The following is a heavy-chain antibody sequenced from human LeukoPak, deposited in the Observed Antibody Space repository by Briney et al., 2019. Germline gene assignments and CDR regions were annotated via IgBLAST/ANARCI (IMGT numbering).Heavy chain of an antibody. CDR3: ARDFLGDNDIVVVPAAISGDYMDV. D-gene: IGHD2-2*01. Sequence: ASVKVSCKASGYTFTGYYMHWVRQAPGQGLEWMGWINPNSGGTNYAQKFQGRVTMTRDTSISTAYMELSRLRSDDTAVYYCARDFLGDNDIVVVPAAISGDYMDVWGKGTTVTVSS. V-gene: IGHV1-2*02. J-gene: IGHJ6*03. CDR1: GYTFTGYY. CDR2: INPNSGGT.